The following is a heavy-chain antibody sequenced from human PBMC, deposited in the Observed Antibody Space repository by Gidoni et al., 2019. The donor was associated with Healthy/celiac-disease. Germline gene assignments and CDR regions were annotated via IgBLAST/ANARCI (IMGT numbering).Heavy chain of an antibody. CDR1: GCTCSSYA. J-gene: IGHJ4*02. D-gene: IGHD6-13*01. CDR3: ARQLTGIAAAGLFDY. CDR2: ISGSGGST. V-gene: IGHV3-23*01. Sequence: EVQLLESGGGLVQPGGSVRLSCAACGCTCSSYAMSWVRQAPGKGLELVSAISGSGGSTYYSDSVKGRFTISRDNSKNTLYLQMNSLRAEDTAVYYCARQLTGIAAAGLFDYWGQGTLVTVSS.